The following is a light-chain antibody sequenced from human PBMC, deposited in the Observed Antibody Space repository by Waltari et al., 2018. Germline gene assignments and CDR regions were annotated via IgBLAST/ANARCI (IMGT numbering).Light chain of an antibody. V-gene: IGLV3-25*03. CDR2: KDS. Sequence: SFELTQPPSVSVSPGQTASITCSGNTLPKQYAYWYQQKPGQAPVLIMDKDSERPSGIPERFSGSSSGTTVTVTISGVQAEDEADYYCQSADSSGTPVIFGGGTKLTVL. J-gene: IGLJ2*01. CDR3: QSADSSGTPVI. CDR1: TLPKQY.